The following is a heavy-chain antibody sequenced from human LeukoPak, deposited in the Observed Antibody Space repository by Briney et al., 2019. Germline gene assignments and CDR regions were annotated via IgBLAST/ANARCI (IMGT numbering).Heavy chain of an antibody. CDR3: ENEVRPNDY. J-gene: IGHJ4*02. D-gene: IGHD1-1*01. V-gene: IGHV3-23*01. Sequence: GKSLRLSCATSGFTFSSYSMGWVRQAPGKGLEWVSAITDSGDYTDYAESVKGRFTISRDNSENTVYLQLNSLRVEDTALYYCENEVRPNDYWGQGTLVTVSS. CDR1: GFTFSSYS. CDR2: ITDSGDYT.